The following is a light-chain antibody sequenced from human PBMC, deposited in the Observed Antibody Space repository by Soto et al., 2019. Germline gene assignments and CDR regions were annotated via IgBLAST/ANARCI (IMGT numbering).Light chain of an antibody. CDR1: SSDVGAYNY. V-gene: IGLV2-14*01. CDR2: EVS. CDR3: SSYTSSSTPLV. Sequence: QSALTQPPSASGSPGQSVTISCTGTSSDVGAYNYVSWYQQHPGKAPKLMIYEVSNRPSGVSNRFSGSKSGNTASLTISGLQAEDEADYYCSSYTSSSTPLVFGTGTKLTVL. J-gene: IGLJ1*01.